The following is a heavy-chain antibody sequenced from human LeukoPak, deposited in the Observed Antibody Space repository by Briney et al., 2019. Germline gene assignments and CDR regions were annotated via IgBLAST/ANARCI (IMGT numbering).Heavy chain of an antibody. Sequence: SETLSLTCTVSGDSISPYYWSWIRQPPGKGLEWIGYIYYSGNTSYNPSLKSRVTISVDTSKNQFSLKLSSVTAADTAVYYCARSGTVTTFYYYYYMDVWGKGTTVTVSS. CDR3: ARSGTVTTFYYYYYMDV. V-gene: IGHV4-59*01. CDR2: IYYSGNT. D-gene: IGHD4-17*01. CDR1: GDSISPYY. J-gene: IGHJ6*03.